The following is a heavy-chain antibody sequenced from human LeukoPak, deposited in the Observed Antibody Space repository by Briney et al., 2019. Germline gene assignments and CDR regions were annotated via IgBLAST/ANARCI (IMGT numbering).Heavy chain of an antibody. CDR2: ISYDGSNK. V-gene: IGHV3-30-3*01. CDR1: GFTFSSYA. D-gene: IGHD5-12*01. Sequence: PGGSLRLSCAASGFTFSSYAMHWVRQAPGKGLEWVAVISYDGSNKYYADSVKGRFTISRDNSKNTLYLQMNSLRAEDTAVYYCAGVRFRGYDWMTYGMDVWGQGTTVTVSS. J-gene: IGHJ6*02. CDR3: AGVRFRGYDWMTYGMDV.